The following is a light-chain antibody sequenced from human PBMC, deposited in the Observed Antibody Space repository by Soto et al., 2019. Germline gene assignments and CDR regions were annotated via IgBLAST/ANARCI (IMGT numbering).Light chain of an antibody. V-gene: IGLV7-46*01. CDR3: SLSYGGTVV. Sequence: QAVLTQEPSLTVSPGETVTLICDSSTGTVTGGHYCFWFQQKPGQAPRTLIYDTSNRHSWTPARFSGSLLGGNAALTLSGAQPEDEAEYYCSLSYGGTVVFGGGTKLTVL. CDR1: TGTVTGGHY. CDR2: DTS. J-gene: IGLJ2*01.